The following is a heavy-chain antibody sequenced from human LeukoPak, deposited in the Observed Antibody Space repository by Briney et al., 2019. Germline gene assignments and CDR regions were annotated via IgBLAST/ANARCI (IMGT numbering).Heavy chain of an antibody. V-gene: IGHV1-69*13. Sequence: GASVKVSCKASGGTFSSYAISWVRQAPGQGLEWMGGIIPIFGTANYAQKFQGRVTITADESTSTAYMELSSLRSEDTAVYYCAREFPGLFPTAPRGYYFDYWGQGAMGTDSS. CDR3: AREFPGLFPTAPRGYYFDY. J-gene: IGHJ4*02. CDR2: IIPIFGTA. D-gene: IGHD1-1*01. CDR1: GGTFSSYA.